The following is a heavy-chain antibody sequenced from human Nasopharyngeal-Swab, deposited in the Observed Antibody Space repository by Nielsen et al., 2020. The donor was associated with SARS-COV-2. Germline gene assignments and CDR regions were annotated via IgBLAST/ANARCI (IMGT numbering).Heavy chain of an antibody. CDR1: GVTLNGFH. CDR3: ARGQDAYYYMDV. V-gene: IGHV4-34*01. J-gene: IGHJ6*03. D-gene: IGHD2-15*01. Sequence: SETLSLTCVVFGVTLNGFHWKWIRQTPGKGLEWIGEINDRGSGNYNPSLRRRVTISAGTSNIQFSLKLNSVTAADTAVYYCARGQDAYYYMDVWGEGTTVTVSS. CDR2: INDRGSG.